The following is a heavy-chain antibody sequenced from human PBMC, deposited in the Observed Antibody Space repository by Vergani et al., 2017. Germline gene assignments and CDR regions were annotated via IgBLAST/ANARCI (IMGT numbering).Heavy chain of an antibody. Sequence: EVQLVESGGGLVQPGGSLRLSCAASGFTFSSYWMSWVRQAPGKGLEWVANIKQDGSEKYYVDSVKGRFTISRDNAKNSLYLQMNSLRSEDTAVYYCARSIGYCAGATCRAYYFDHWGQGTRVTVSS. CDR2: IKQDGSEK. CDR1: GFTFSSYW. D-gene: IGHD2-21*01. J-gene: IGHJ5*02. CDR3: ARSIGYCAGATCRAYYFDH. V-gene: IGHV3-7*03.